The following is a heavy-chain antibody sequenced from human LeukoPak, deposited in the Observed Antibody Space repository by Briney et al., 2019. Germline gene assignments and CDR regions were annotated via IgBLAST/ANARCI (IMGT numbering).Heavy chain of an antibody. V-gene: IGHV3-53*01. J-gene: IGHJ4*02. Sequence: GGSLRLSCTVSGFTVSSNSMSWVRQAPGKGLEWVSFIFSSTHYSDSVKGRFAISRDNSKNTLYLQMNSLRAEDTAVYYCAKDGGTHSDHWGQGTLVTVSS. D-gene: IGHD1-26*01. CDR1: GFTVSSNS. CDR3: AKDGGTHSDH. CDR2: IFSST.